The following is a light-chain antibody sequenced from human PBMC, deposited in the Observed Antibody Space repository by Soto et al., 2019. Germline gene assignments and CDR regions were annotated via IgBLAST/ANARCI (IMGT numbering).Light chain of an antibody. J-gene: IGLJ1*01. Sequence: QSALTQPASVSGSPGQSITISCTGTSSDVGGYNYVSWYQQHPGKAPKLMIYDVRNRPSGVSNRFSGSKSVNTASLTLSGLQAEDEADYYCSSYTTISTDVFGTGTKLTVL. CDR1: SSDVGGYNY. CDR2: DVR. CDR3: SSYTTISTDV. V-gene: IGLV2-14*01.